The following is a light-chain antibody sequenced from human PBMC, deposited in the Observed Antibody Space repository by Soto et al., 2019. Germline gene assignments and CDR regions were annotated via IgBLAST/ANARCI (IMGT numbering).Light chain of an antibody. Sequence: ILMTQSPSALSVSPGESATLSCRTSQGLXSHFSCFQPKPCKSPRILISGASTRAIDIPARLSGRGSGTEFTLNISSMLSADLVSYYCHQYSSCPTWTFGQGTKVDI. CDR1: QGLXSH. J-gene: IGKJ1*01. V-gene: IGKV3-15*01. CDR3: HQYSSCPTWT. CDR2: GAS.